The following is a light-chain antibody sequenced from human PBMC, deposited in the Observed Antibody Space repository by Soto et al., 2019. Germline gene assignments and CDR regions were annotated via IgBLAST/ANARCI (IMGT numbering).Light chain of an antibody. CDR2: DVS. V-gene: IGLV2-14*01. J-gene: IGLJ1*01. CDR3: CSYTRSGTLS. CDR1: SGDIGDYNY. Sequence: QSALTQPASVSGSPGQSITISCGGPSGDIGDYNYVSWYQQHPGKVPKVIIYDVSNRPSGVSYRFSGTKSGNPASLTVSGIQAEDEADYYCCSYTRSGTLSFGTGTTVTVL.